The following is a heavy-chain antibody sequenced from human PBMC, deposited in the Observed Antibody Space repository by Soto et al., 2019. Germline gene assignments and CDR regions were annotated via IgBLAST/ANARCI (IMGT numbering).Heavy chain of an antibody. V-gene: IGHV5-51*01. CDR3: ARPASGSYLDAFDI. CDR2: IYPGDSDT. D-gene: IGHD1-26*01. J-gene: IGHJ3*02. CDR1: GYTFTSHW. Sequence: GESLKISCKGSGYTFTSHWIGWVRQMPGKGLEWMGIIYPGDSDTRYSPSLQGQVTTSVDKSISTAYLQWSGLKASDTAIYYCARPASGSYLDAFDIWGQGTMVTVSS.